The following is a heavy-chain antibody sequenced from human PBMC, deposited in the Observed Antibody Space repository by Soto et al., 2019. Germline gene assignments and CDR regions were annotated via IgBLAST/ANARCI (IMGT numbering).Heavy chain of an antibody. Sequence: QVHLVESGGGLVKPGWSLRLSCAVSGFTFSDYYMRWIRQAPGKGLEWVAYISSGGTTIYYGDSVKGRFAISRDNAKNSLYLQMNSLRAEDTAVYYCARDYDILTGYSPFDYWGQGTLVTVSS. D-gene: IGHD3-9*01. V-gene: IGHV3-11*01. J-gene: IGHJ4*02. CDR2: ISSGGTTI. CDR1: GFTFSDYY. CDR3: ARDYDILTGYSPFDY.